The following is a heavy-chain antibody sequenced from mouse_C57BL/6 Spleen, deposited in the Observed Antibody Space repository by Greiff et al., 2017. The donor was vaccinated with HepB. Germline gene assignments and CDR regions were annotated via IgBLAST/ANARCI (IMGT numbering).Heavy chain of an antibody. D-gene: IGHD1-1*01. V-gene: IGHV3-6*01. Sequence: EVKLVESGPGLVKPSQSLSLTCSVTGYSITSGYYWNWIRQFPGNKLEWMGYISYDGSNNYNPSLKNRISITRDTSKNQFFLKLNSVTTEDTATYYCARGGYYGSSTDWGQGTSVTVSS. CDR1: GYSITSGYY. J-gene: IGHJ4*01. CDR2: ISYDGSN. CDR3: ARGGYYGSSTD.